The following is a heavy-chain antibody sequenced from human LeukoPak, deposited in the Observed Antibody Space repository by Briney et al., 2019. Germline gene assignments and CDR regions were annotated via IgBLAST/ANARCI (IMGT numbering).Heavy chain of an antibody. J-gene: IGHJ6*02. D-gene: IGHD2-2*01. Sequence: GRSLRLSCAASGFTFSSYAMHWVRQAPGKGLEXXXXXXXDGSNKYYADSVKGRFTISRDNSKNTPYLQMNSLRAEDTAVYYCARDNYCSSTSCYLYYYYYGMDVWGQGTTVTVSS. CDR1: GFTFSSYA. CDR2: XXXDGSNK. CDR3: ARDNYCSSTSCYLYYYYYGMDV. V-gene: IGHV3-30-3*01.